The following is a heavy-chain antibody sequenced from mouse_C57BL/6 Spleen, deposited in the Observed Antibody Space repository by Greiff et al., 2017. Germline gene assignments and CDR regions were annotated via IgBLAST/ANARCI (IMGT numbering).Heavy chain of an antibody. Sequence: QVQLQQPGAELVRPGSSVKLSCKASGYTFTSYWMHWVKQRPIQGLEWIGNIDPSDIEPHYNQKFKDKATLTVDKSSSPAYMQLSSLTSEDSAVYYCARSGYGSSYAMDYWGQGTSGTVAS. CDR3: ARSGYGSSYAMDY. V-gene: IGHV1-52*01. CDR2: IDPSDIEP. D-gene: IGHD1-1*01. CDR1: GYTFTSYW. J-gene: IGHJ4*01.